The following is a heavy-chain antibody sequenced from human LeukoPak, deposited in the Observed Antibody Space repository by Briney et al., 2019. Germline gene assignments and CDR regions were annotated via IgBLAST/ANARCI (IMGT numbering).Heavy chain of an antibody. D-gene: IGHD6-13*01. J-gene: IGHJ4*02. Sequence: SGPTLVKPTPTLTLTCTFSGFSPSTRGVGVGWIRQPPGKALEWLALIYWGDDKRYSPSLKSRLTITKDTSKNQVVLTMTNMDPVDTATYYCAHRSGEQQFDYWGQGTLVTVSS. CDR2: IYWGDDK. V-gene: IGHV2-5*02. CDR1: GFSPSTRGVG. CDR3: AHRSGEQQFDY.